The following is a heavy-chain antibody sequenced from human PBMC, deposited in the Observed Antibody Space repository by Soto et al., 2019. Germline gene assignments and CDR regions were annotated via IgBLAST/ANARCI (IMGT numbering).Heavy chain of an antibody. V-gene: IGHV1-46*01. Sequence: ASVKVSCKTSGYTFTRHWMHWVRQAPGQGLEWVGIINPDDYTTSYAQKFQGRVTLTRDTSTSTVFMELTSLTSEDTAIYYCARDQSVSAYGYAWWWFDPWGQGTPVTVSS. D-gene: IGHD5-18*01. CDR2: INPDDYTT. CDR3: ARDQSVSAYGYAWWWFDP. J-gene: IGHJ5*02. CDR1: GYTFTRHW.